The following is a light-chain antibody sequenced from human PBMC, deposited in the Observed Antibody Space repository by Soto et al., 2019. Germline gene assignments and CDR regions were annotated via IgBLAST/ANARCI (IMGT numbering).Light chain of an antibody. CDR1: SGHSTYI. Sequence: QLVLTQSSSASASLGSSVNLTCTLSSGHSTYIIAWHQQRPGKAPRYLMKLEGSGTYNKGSGVPDRFSGSSSGTDRYLTIANLQSEDEADYSCETLDSNTGVFGGGTQLTVL. CDR2: LEGSGTY. V-gene: IGLV4-60*03. CDR3: ETLDSNTGV. J-gene: IGLJ3*02.